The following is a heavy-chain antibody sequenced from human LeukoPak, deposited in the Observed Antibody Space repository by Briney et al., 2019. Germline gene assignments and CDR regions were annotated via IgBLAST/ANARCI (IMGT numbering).Heavy chain of an antibody. CDR3: SRDLGGGYNDY. V-gene: IGHV1-46*01. CDR1: GYTFSTYY. CDR2: INPSGGTT. J-gene: IGHJ4*02. Sequence: ASVKVSCKASGYTFSTYYMHWVRQAPGQGLEWVGIINPSGGTTTYAQKFQGRVTMTRDTSTSTVYMELSSLRIEDTAVYYCSRDLGGGYNDYWGQGTMVTVSS. D-gene: IGHD1-26*01.